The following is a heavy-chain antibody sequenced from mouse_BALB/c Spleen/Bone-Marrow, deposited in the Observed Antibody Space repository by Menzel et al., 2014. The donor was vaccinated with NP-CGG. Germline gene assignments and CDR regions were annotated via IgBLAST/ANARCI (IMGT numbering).Heavy chain of an antibody. J-gene: IGHJ3*01. CDR3: SRLSYYGRFAY. Sequence: DVMLVESGGGLVQPGGSLKLSCAASGFDFSRYWMSWVRQAPGKGLEWIGEINPDCSTINYTPSLKDKFIISRDNAKNTLYLQMSKVRSEDTALYYCSRLSYYGRFAYWGQGTLVTVSA. D-gene: IGHD1-1*01. CDR2: INPDCSTI. CDR1: GFDFSRYW. V-gene: IGHV4-1*02.